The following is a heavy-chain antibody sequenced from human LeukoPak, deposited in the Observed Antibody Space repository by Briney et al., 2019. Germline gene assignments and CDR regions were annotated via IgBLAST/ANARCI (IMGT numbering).Heavy chain of an antibody. V-gene: IGHV1-18*01. D-gene: IGHD1-26*01. Sequence: ASVRVSCKASGYTFIRNGISWVRQAPGQGLEWMGWISPYNENTKYLQMLQGRVTLTTDTSTSTAYMELRSLTSDDTAVYYCAREESIGRYQFLHDYWGQGTLVTVSS. CDR2: ISPYNENT. J-gene: IGHJ4*02. CDR3: AREESIGRYQFLHDY. CDR1: GYTFIRNG.